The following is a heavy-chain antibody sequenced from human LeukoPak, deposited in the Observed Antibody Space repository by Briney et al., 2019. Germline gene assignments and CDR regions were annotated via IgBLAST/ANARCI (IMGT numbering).Heavy chain of an antibody. V-gene: IGHV4-39*01. D-gene: IGHD3-22*01. Sequence: SETLSLTYTVSGGSISSSSYYRGWIRQPPGKGLEWIGSIYYSGSTYYHPSLKSRVTISVDTSKNQFSLKLSSVTAADTAVYYCARRRRYYYDSSGYYGWGQGTLVTVSS. CDR2: IYYSGST. J-gene: IGHJ4*02. CDR3: ARRRRYYYDSSGYYG. CDR1: GGSISSSSYY.